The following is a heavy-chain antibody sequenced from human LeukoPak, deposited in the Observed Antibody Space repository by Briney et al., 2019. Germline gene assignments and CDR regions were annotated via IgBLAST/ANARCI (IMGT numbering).Heavy chain of an antibody. CDR3: ARDGCSGGSCYTGSGYYYYYYMDV. D-gene: IGHD2-15*01. CDR1: GFTFSSYG. V-gene: IGHV3-23*01. J-gene: IGHJ6*03. CDR2: ISGSGGST. Sequence: GGSLRLSCAASGFTFSSYGMSWVRQAPGKGLEWVSAISGSGGSTYYADSVKGRFTISRDNSKNTLYLQMNSLRAEDTAVYYCARDGCSGGSCYTGSGYYYYYYMDVWGKGTTVTVSS.